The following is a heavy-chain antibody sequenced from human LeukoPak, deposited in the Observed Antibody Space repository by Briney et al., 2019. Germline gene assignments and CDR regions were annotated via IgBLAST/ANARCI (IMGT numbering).Heavy chain of an antibody. Sequence: SETLSLTCTVSGGSISSYYWSWIRQPPGKGLEWIGYIYYSGSTNYNPSLKSRVTISVDTSKNQFSLKLSSVAAADTAVYYCARPQGHCSSTSCYHWFDPWGQGTLVTVSS. D-gene: IGHD2-2*01. J-gene: IGHJ5*02. CDR3: ARPQGHCSSTSCYHWFDP. CDR2: IYYSGST. V-gene: IGHV4-59*08. CDR1: GGSISSYY.